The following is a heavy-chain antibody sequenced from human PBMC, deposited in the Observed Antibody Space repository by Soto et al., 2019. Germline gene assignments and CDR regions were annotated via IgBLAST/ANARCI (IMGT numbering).Heavy chain of an antibody. Sequence: SETLSLTCTVSGGSISSYYWSWIRQPPGKGLEWIGYIYYSGSTNYNPSLKSRVTISVDTSKNQFSLKLSSVTAADTAVYYCARDLGDYYGMDVWGQGTTVTVSS. D-gene: IGHD3-16*01. CDR2: IYYSGST. V-gene: IGHV4-59*01. CDR1: GGSISSYY. J-gene: IGHJ6*02. CDR3: ARDLGDYYGMDV.